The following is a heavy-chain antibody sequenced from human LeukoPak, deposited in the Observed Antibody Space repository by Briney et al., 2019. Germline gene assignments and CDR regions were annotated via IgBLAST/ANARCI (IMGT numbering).Heavy chain of an antibody. CDR1: GGSISSGGYS. CDR2: IYHSGST. J-gene: IGHJ4*02. Sequence: SETLSLTCAVSGGSISSGGYSWSWIRQPPGKGLEWIGYIYHSGSTYYNPSLKSRATISVDRSKNQFSLKLSSVTAADTAVYYCARESGYSGYDYFDYWGQGTLVTVSS. D-gene: IGHD5-12*01. CDR3: ARESGYSGYDYFDY. V-gene: IGHV4-30-2*01.